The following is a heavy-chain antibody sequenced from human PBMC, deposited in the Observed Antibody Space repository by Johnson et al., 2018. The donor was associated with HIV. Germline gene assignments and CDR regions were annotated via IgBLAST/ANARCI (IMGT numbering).Heavy chain of an antibody. Sequence: QVQLVESGGGLVQPGRSLRLACAASGFTFSSYAMSWVRQAPGKGLEWVAFIRYDETNKYYADSVKGRFTISRDNSKNTLYLQMNSLRAEDTAVYYCAKGESSSSEPDAFDIWGQGTTVTVSS. CDR1: GFTFSSYA. D-gene: IGHD6-6*01. J-gene: IGHJ3*02. V-gene: IGHV3-30*02. CDR3: AKGESSSSEPDAFDI. CDR2: IRYDETNK.